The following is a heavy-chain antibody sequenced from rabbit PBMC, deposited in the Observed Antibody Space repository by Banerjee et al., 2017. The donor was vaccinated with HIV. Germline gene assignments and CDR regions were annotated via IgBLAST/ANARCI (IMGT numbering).Heavy chain of an antibody. Sequence: QSLEESGGDLVKPGASLTLTCTASGFTISSSYYMCWVRQAPGKGLEWIGYIDLLFGSTYYASGVNGRFTISSHNAQNTLYLQLKSLTVADTATYFCVRGASSSGYYNLWGPGTLVTVS. CDR1: GFTISSSYY. V-gene: IGHV1S40*01. J-gene: IGHJ4*01. CDR2: IDLLFGST. CDR3: VRGASSSGYYNL. D-gene: IGHD1-1*01.